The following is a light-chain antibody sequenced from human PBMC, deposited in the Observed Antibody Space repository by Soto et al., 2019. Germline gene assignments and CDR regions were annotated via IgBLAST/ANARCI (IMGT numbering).Light chain of an antibody. V-gene: IGLV2-11*01. Sequence: QSVLTQPRSVSGSPGQSVTISCTGTSSDVGTYNYVSWYQQHPGKAPKLMIYDVTKRPSGVPDRFSASKSGNTASLTISGLQAEDEADYYCCSYAGSYPLLLGGGTK. CDR1: SSDVGTYNY. CDR2: DVT. CDR3: CSYAGSYPLL. J-gene: IGLJ2*01.